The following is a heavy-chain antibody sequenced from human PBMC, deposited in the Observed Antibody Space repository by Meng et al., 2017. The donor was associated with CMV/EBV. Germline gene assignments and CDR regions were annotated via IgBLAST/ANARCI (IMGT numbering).Heavy chain of an antibody. CDR2: IYHSGST. CDR3: ARVATGYSSSWAYGGMDV. Sequence: GSLRLSCTVSGYSISSGYYWGWIRQPPGKGLEWIGSIYHSGSTYYNPSLKSRVTISVDTSKNQFSLKLSSVTAADPAVYYCARVATGYSSSWAYGGMDVWGQGTTVTVSS. J-gene: IGHJ6*02. CDR1: GYSISSGYY. V-gene: IGHV4-38-2*02. D-gene: IGHD6-13*01.